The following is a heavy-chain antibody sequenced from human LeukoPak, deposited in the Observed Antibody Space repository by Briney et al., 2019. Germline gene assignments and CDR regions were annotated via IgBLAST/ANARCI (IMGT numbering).Heavy chain of an antibody. V-gene: IGHV3-7*01. Sequence: GGSLRLSYAASGFIFNKNWMSWVRQAPGKGLEWVANINGDGSEKNYVDSVKGRFTISRDNAKTSLYLQMNSLRVEDTAVYYCVPEPEYGESGGGQGALVTVSS. CDR2: INGDGSEK. CDR1: GFIFNKNW. J-gene: IGHJ4*02. CDR3: VPEPEYGESG. D-gene: IGHD4-17*01.